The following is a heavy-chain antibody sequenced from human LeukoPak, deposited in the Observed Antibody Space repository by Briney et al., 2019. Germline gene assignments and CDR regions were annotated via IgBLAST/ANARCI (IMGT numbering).Heavy chain of an antibody. CDR3: ARDVSLYYYDSRYYYGMDV. J-gene: IGHJ6*02. CDR1: GGTFSSYA. D-gene: IGHD3-22*01. CDR2: IIPILGIA. Sequence: SVKVSCKASGGTFSSYAISWVRQAPGQGLEWMGRIIPILGIANYAQKFQGRVTITADKSTGTAYMELSSLRSEDTAVYYCARDVSLYYYDSRYYYGMDVWGQGTTVTVSS. V-gene: IGHV1-69*04.